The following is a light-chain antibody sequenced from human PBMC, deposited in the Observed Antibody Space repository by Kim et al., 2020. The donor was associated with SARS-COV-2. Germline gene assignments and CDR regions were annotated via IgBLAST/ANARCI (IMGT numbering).Light chain of an antibody. CDR2: DAS. CDR1: QSISNW. CDR3: QQYDTSYT. Sequence: LSASVGDRVTISCRASQSISNWLAWYQQKPGKAPKLLIYDASSLQSGVPSRFSGSGSGTEFTLTISSLQPDDFATYYCQQYDTSYTFGQGTKLEI. J-gene: IGKJ2*01. V-gene: IGKV1-5*01.